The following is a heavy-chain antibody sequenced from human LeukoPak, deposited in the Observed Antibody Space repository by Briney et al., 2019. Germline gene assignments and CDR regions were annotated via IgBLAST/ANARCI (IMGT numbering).Heavy chain of an antibody. J-gene: IGHJ4*02. CDR3: ARGLASGSGSYYFDY. CDR1: GGSISSSNW. Sequence: PSETLSLTCAVSGGSISSSNWWRWVRPPPGKGLEWIGEIYHSGSTNYNPSLKSRVTISVDKSKNQFSLKLSSVTAADTAVYYCARGLASGSGSYYFDYWGQGTLVTVSS. D-gene: IGHD3-10*01. CDR2: IYHSGST. V-gene: IGHV4-4*02.